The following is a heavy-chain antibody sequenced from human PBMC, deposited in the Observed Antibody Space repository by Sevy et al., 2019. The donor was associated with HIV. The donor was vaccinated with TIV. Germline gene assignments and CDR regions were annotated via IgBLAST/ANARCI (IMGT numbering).Heavy chain of an antibody. CDR3: TRAPPVRSGDDSLNWFDP. J-gene: IGHJ5*02. D-gene: IGHD5-12*01. Sequence: SETLSLTCTVSSGSISSYYWSWIRQPPGKGLEYIGYIHSSGTTNYNPSLKSRVTISVDTSKNQFSLNLSSVTAADTAGYYGTRAPPVRSGDDSLNWFDPWGQGTLVTVSS. CDR2: IHSSGTT. CDR1: SGSISSYY. V-gene: IGHV4-59*01.